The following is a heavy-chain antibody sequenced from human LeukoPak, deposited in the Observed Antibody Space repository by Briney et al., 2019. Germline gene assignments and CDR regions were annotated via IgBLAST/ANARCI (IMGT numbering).Heavy chain of an antibody. J-gene: IGHJ4*02. D-gene: IGHD1-26*01. CDR1: GYRFISYW. Sequence: GESRQISCKGSGYRFISYWIGWVRQMPGKGLEWMGIIYPGDSDTRYSPSFQAQVTISADKSISTAYLQWSSLKASDTAMYYCASPSSSGSYFDWGQGTLVTVSS. V-gene: IGHV5-51*01. CDR3: ASPSSSGSYFD. CDR2: IYPGDSDT.